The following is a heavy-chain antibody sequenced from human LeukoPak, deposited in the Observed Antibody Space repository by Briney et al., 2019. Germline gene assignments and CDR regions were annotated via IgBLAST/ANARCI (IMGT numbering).Heavy chain of an antibody. CDR3: ASNREYCGGDCYSYDAFDI. D-gene: IGHD2-21*01. CDR2: IIPILGIA. Sequence: SVKVSCKASGGTFSSYAISWVRQAPGQGLEWMGRIIPILGIANYAQKFQGRVTITADKSTSTAYMELSSLRSEDTAVYYCASNREYCGGDCYSYDAFDIWGQGTMVTVSS. V-gene: IGHV1-69*04. CDR1: GGTFSSYA. J-gene: IGHJ3*02.